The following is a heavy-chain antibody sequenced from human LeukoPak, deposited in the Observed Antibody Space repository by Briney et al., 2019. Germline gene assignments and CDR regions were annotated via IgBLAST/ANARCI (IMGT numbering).Heavy chain of an antibody. Sequence: PGGSLRLSCAASGFTFSSYAMSWVRQAPGKGLEWVSAISGSGGSTYYADSVKGRFIISRDNSKTTLYLQMNSLRVEDTAVYYCAKDPTKAVGFSHIDYWGPGTLVTVSS. D-gene: IGHD5-12*01. CDR2: ISGSGGST. J-gene: IGHJ4*02. V-gene: IGHV3-23*01. CDR3: AKDPTKAVGFSHIDY. CDR1: GFTFSSYA.